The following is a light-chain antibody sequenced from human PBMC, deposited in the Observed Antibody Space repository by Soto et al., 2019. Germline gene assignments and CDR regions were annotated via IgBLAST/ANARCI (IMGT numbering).Light chain of an antibody. CDR2: DNN. J-gene: IGLJ3*02. V-gene: IGLV1-51*01. CDR1: SSNIGNNY. CDR3: ATWDSSLSAWL. Sequence: QSVLTQPLSLSAAPGQTVTISCSGGSSNIGNNYVSWYQQVAGTTPKLLIFDNNKRPSGIPDRFSGSKSGTSATLGIAGLQTGDAADYYCATWDSSLSAWLFGGGTKLTVL.